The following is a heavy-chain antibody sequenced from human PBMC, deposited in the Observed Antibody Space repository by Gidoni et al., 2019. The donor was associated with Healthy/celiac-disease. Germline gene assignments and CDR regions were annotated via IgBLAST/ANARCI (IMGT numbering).Heavy chain of an antibody. V-gene: IGHV3-21*01. CDR2: ISTSSSYL. CDR1: GGTFSSYS. J-gene: IGHJ4*02. D-gene: IGHD6-13*01. Sequence: EVKLVEAGGGLVKPGGCVRLCCGDSGGTFSSYSMNWVRQAPGKGLAWGSSISTSSSYLFYADSVKCRFTLSRDNAKYSLYLQMNSLRPASTAVYYCASGVIAAAFDYWGQGTLVTVSS. CDR3: ASGVIAAAFDY.